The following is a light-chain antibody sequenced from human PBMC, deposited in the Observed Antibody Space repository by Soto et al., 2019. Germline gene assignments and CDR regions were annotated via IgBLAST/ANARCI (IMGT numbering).Light chain of an antibody. CDR3: QQYGSSPRT. V-gene: IGKV3-20*01. CDR2: GAS. J-gene: IGKJ1*01. Sequence: TVMTQSPATLSVSPGERATLSCRASQSVSSSYLAWYQQKPGQAPRLLIYGASSRATGIPDRFSGSGSGTDFTLTISRLEPEDFAVYYCQQYGSSPRTFGQGTKVDIK. CDR1: QSVSSSY.